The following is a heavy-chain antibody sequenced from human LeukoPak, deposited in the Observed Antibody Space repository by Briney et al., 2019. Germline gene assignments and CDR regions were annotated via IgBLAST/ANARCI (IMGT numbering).Heavy chain of an antibody. J-gene: IGHJ3*02. V-gene: IGHV1-2*02. CDR1: GYTFTSYD. D-gene: IGHD4-17*01. CDR2: INPNSGGT. Sequence: ASVKVSCKASGYTFTSYDINWVRQATGQGLEWMGWINPNSGGTNYAQKFQGRVTMTRDTSISTAYMELSRLRSDDTAVYYCARDYGDYEAFDIWGQGTMVTVSS. CDR3: ARDYGDYEAFDI.